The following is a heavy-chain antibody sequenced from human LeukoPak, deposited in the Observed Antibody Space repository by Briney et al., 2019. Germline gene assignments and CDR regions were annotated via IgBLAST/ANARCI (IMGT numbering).Heavy chain of an antibody. V-gene: IGHV3-23*01. CDR1: GFTFSSYG. Sequence: GGSLRLSCAASGFTFSSYGMSWVRQAPGKGLEWVSAISGSGGSTYYADSVKGRFTIPRDNSKNTLYLQMNSLRAEDTAVYYCAKDNGLWFGEDTNLTLDYWGQGTLVTVSS. D-gene: IGHD3-10*01. J-gene: IGHJ4*02. CDR3: AKDNGLWFGEDTNLTLDY. CDR2: ISGSGGST.